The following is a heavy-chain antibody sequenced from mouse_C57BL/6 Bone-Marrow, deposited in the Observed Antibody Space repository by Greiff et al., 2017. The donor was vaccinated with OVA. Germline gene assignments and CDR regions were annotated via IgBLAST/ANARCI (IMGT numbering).Heavy chain of an antibody. Sequence: EVMLVESEGGLVQPGSSMKLSCTASGFTFSDYYMAWVRQVPEKGLEWVANINYDGSSTYYLDSLKSRFIISRDNAKNILYLQMSSLKSEDTATYYWAREDGSSVAWFAYWGQGTLVTVSA. CDR3: AREDGSSVAWFAY. J-gene: IGHJ3*01. D-gene: IGHD1-1*01. V-gene: IGHV5-16*01. CDR1: GFTFSDYY. CDR2: INYDGSST.